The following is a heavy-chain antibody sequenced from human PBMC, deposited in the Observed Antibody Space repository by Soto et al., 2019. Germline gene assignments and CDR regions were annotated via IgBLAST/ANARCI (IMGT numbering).Heavy chain of an antibody. D-gene: IGHD2-15*01. CDR2: IIPIPGIA. CDR1: GGTCSSYT. V-gene: IGHV1-69*02. J-gene: IGHJ1*01. CDR3: ASQMVVAAKTEYFQR. Sequence: QVQLVQSGAEVKKPGSSVKVSCKASGGTCSSYTISWVRQAPGQGLEWMGRIIPIPGIANNAQKFQGRVTITADKYTSTVYMELSSLRSEDTAVYYCASQMVVAAKTEYFQRWGQGTLVNVSS.